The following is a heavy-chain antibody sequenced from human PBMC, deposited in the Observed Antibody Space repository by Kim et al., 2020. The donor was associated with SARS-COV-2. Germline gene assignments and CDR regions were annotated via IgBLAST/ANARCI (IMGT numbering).Heavy chain of an antibody. CDR3: ARDIYYYDSSGYPN. Sequence: PSLKSRVTISVDTSKNQSSLKLSSVTAADTAVYYCARDIYYYDSSGYPNWGQGTLVTVSS. V-gene: IGHV4-34*01. J-gene: IGHJ4*02. D-gene: IGHD3-22*01.